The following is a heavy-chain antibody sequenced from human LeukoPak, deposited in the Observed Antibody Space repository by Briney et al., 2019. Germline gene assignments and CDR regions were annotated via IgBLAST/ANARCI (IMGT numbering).Heavy chain of an antibody. V-gene: IGHV1-69*13. D-gene: IGHD3-10*01. Sequence: SVEVSCKASGGTFSSYAISWVRQAPGQGLEWMGGIIPIFGTANYAQKFQGRVTITADESTSTAYMELRSLRSEDTAVYYCARESQVYYGSGSYYEFDPWGQGTLVTVSS. CDR3: ARESQVYYGSGSYYEFDP. J-gene: IGHJ5*02. CDR1: GGTFSSYA. CDR2: IIPIFGTA.